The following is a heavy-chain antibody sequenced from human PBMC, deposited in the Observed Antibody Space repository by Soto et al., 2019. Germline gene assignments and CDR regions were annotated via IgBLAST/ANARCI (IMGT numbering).Heavy chain of an antibody. V-gene: IGHV4-39*01. CDR3: ARLPSGSRKATWTKDYYFDY. CDR2: IYYSGST. Sequence: SETLSLTCTVSGGSISSSSYYWGWIRQPPGKGLERIGSIYYSGSTYYNPSLKSRVTISVDTSKNQFSLKLSSVTAADTAVYYCARLPSGSRKATWTKDYYFDYRGQGTLVTVSS. D-gene: IGHD1-26*01. CDR1: GGSISSSSYY. J-gene: IGHJ4*02.